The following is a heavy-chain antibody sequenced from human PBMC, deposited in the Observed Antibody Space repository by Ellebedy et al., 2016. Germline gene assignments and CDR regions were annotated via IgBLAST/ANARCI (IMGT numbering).Heavy chain of an antibody. CDR3: ARERAVIAAAGDFDY. CDR2: IYHSGST. J-gene: IGHJ4*02. Sequence: GSLRLXXTVSGGSISSGDYYWSWIRQPPGKGLEWIGEIYHSGSTNYNPSLKSRVTISVDKSKNQFSLKLSSVTAADTAVYYCARERAVIAAAGDFDYWGQGTLVTVSS. D-gene: IGHD6-13*01. CDR1: GGSISSGDYY. V-gene: IGHV4-4*02.